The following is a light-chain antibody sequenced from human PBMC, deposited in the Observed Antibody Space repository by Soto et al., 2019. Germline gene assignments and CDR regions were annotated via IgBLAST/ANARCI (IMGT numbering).Light chain of an antibody. Sequence: DIQMTQSPSSLSASVGDRVTITCRASQSITIYLNWYQQQPGKAPRLLIYGASTLQTGVPSRFSGSGSMTDFTLTISDLQPEDFETDYCQQTYTAPRTFGQGTKVDI. CDR3: QQTYTAPRT. J-gene: IGKJ1*01. CDR2: GAS. CDR1: QSITIY. V-gene: IGKV1-39*01.